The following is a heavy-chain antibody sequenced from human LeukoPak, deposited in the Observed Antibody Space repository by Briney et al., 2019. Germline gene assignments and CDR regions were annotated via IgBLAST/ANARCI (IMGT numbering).Heavy chain of an antibody. CDR3: ARDPPPGYCSGGSCAYYYYYGMDV. D-gene: IGHD2-15*01. CDR1: GFTFSSYS. V-gene: IGHV3-21*01. Sequence: GGSLRLSCAASGFTFSSYSMNWVRQAPGKGLEWLSSISSSSSYIYYADSVKGRFTISRDNAKNSLYLQMNSLRAEDTAVYYCARDPPPGYCSGGSCAYYYYYGMDVWGQGTTVTVSS. J-gene: IGHJ6*02. CDR2: ISSSSSYI.